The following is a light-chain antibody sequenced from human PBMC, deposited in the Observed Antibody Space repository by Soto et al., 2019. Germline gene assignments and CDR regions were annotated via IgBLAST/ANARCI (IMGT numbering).Light chain of an antibody. Sequence: DILMTQSPSTLSASVGDRVTITCRASQSISSWLAWYQKKPGKAPKLLIYDASSLESGVPSRFSGSGSGTEFTLTISSLQPDDFATYYCQQYNSYPWTFGQGTKVDI. CDR1: QSISSW. CDR2: DAS. V-gene: IGKV1-5*01. J-gene: IGKJ1*01. CDR3: QQYNSYPWT.